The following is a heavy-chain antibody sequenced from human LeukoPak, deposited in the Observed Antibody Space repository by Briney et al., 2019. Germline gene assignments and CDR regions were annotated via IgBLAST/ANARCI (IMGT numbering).Heavy chain of an antibody. CDR2: IYPGDSDT. CDR1: GYSFTSYW. V-gene: IGHV5-51*01. CDR3: ARQLKDYDSSGYYYSDAFDI. Sequence: NHGESLKISCKGSGYSFTSYWIGWVRQMPGKGLEWMGIIYPGDSDTRYSPSFQGQVTISADKSISTAYLQWSSLKASDTAMYYCARQLKDYDSSGYYYSDAFDIWGQGTMVTVSS. J-gene: IGHJ3*02. D-gene: IGHD3-22*01.